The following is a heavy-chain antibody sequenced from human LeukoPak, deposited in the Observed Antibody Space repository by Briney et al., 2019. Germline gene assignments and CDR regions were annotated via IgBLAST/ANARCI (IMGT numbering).Heavy chain of an antibody. J-gene: IGHJ4*02. CDR3: ARGAFNILTGYYVPH. CDR2: IYYSGNT. CDR1: GGSISNYY. V-gene: IGHV4-59*01. Sequence: SETLSLTCTVSGGSISNYYWSWIRQPPGKGLEWIGYIYYSGNTNYNPSLKSRVTISVDTSKNQFSLKLSSVTAADTAVYYCARGAFNILTGYYVPHCGQGTLVTVSS. D-gene: IGHD3-9*01.